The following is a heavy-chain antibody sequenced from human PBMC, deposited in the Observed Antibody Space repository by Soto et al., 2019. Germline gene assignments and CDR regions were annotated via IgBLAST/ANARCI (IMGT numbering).Heavy chain of an antibody. J-gene: IGHJ6*02. CDR3: AAGLYCSGGSCYYYYGMDV. D-gene: IGHD2-15*01. V-gene: IGHV5-10-1*01. Sequence: LKISCKGSGYSFTSYWISWVRQMPGKGLEWMGRIDPSDSYTNYSPSFQGHVTISADKSISTAYLQWSSLKASDTAMYYCAAGLYCSGGSCYYYYGMDVWGQGTTVTVSS. CDR1: GYSFTSYW. CDR2: IDPSDSYT.